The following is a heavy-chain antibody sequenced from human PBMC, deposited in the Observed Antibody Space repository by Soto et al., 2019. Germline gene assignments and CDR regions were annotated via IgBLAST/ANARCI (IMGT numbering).Heavy chain of an antibody. CDR2: ISAYNGNT. J-gene: IGHJ5*02. CDR3: ARGGGRGITIFGVVITNWFDP. Sequence: QVQLVQSGAEVKKPGASVKVSCKASGYTFTSYGISWVRQAPGQGLEWMGWISAYNGNTNYAQKLQDGVTMTTEASTSTAYMELRSLRSDDTAVYYCARGGGRGITIFGVVITNWFDPWGQGTLVTVSS. CDR1: GYTFTSYG. D-gene: IGHD3-3*01. V-gene: IGHV1-18*04.